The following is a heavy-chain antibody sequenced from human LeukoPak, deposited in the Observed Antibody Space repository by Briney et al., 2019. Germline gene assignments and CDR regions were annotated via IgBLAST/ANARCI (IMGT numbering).Heavy chain of an antibody. CDR2: FIPIFGTA. Sequence: SGKVSCKASGGTVSSYAISWGRQAPGQGLEWMGGFIPIFGTANYAQKFQGRVTITTYESTSTAYMELSSLRSEDTAVYYCARDRSFSYYDFWSGHLDAFDIWGQGTMVTVSS. D-gene: IGHD3-3*01. CDR1: GGTVSSYA. V-gene: IGHV1-69*05. J-gene: IGHJ3*02. CDR3: ARDRSFSYYDFWSGHLDAFDI.